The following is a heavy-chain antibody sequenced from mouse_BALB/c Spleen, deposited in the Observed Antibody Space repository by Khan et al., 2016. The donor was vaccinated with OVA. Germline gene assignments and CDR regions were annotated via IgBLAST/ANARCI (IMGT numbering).Heavy chain of an antibody. CDR1: GYTFTSYW. J-gene: IGHJ2*01. CDR3: ERIKKIVATYFDY. D-gene: IGHD1-1*01. Sequence: QVQLQQSGAELVKAGASVKMSCKASGYTFTSYWMHWVKQRLGQGLEWFAETNPTNGRTYYNETFKSKATLTVDKSSSTASMLLSGPTFEDSAVYYCERIKKIVATYFDYWGQGTTLTVSS. V-gene: IGHV1S81*02. CDR2: TNPTNGRT.